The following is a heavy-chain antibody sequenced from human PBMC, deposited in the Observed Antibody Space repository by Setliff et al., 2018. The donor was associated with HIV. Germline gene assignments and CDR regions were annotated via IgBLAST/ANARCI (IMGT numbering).Heavy chain of an antibody. D-gene: IGHD2-2*01. V-gene: IGHV1-18*01. J-gene: IGHJ5*02. CDR1: TYTLINYG. CDR3: VRGHCNSDKCWYTWFDP. CDR2: IGSYSGYT. Sequence: ASVKVSCKASTYTLINYGVSWVRQAPEQGLEWMGWIGSYSGYTIYAQKFQDRLTMTTDTSTTTASMELRSLRSDDTAVYYCVRGHCNSDKCWYTWFDPWGQGTLVTVSS.